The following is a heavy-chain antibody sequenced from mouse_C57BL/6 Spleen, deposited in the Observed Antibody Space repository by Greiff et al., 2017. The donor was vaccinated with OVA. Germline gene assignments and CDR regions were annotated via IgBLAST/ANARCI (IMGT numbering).Heavy chain of an antibody. Sequence: VQLQQSGPELVKPGASVKISCKASGYSFTGYYMNWVKQSPEKSLEWIGEINPSTGGTTYNQKFKAKAILTVDKSSRTAYMQLKSLTSEDSAVYYCAGGGVATDYFDYWGQGTPLTVSS. V-gene: IGHV1-42*01. CDR1: GYSFTGYY. D-gene: IGHD1-1*01. J-gene: IGHJ2*01. CDR2: INPSTGGT. CDR3: AGGGVATDYFDY.